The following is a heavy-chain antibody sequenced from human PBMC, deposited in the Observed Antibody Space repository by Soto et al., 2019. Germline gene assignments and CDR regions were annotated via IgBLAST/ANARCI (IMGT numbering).Heavy chain of an antibody. V-gene: IGHV4-61*01. CDR2: IYYSGST. CDR1: GGSVSSGIYY. J-gene: IGHJ3*02. Sequence: PSETMSLTCPVAGGSVSSGIYYWSWNRQPPGKGLEWIGYIYYSGSTNYNPSLKSRVTISVDTSKNQFSLKLSSVTAADTAVYYCARATRAYCGGDCFDDAFDIWGQGTMVTVSS. D-gene: IGHD2-21*02. CDR3: ARATRAYCGGDCFDDAFDI.